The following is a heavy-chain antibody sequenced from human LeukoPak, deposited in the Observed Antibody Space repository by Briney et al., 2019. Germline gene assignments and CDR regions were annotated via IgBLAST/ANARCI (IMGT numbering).Heavy chain of an antibody. D-gene: IGHD3-3*01. CDR1: GYTFTSYY. V-gene: IGHV1-46*01. CDR2: INPSGGST. J-gene: IGHJ4*02. CDR3: ATDQGAYYDFWSGYYI. Sequence: ASVKVSRKASGYTFTSYYMHWVRQAPGQGLEWMGIINPSGGSTSYAQKFQGRVTMTEDTSTDTAYMELSSLRSEDTAVYYCATDQGAYYDFWSGYYIWGQGTLVTVSS.